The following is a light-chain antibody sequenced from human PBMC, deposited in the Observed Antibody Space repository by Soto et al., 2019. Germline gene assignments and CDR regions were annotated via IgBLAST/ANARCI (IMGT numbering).Light chain of an antibody. J-gene: IGKJ4*01. CDR2: KAS. V-gene: IGKV1-5*03. CDR1: QTISSW. CDR3: QQLRMYPST. Sequence: DIQMTQSPSTLSGSVGDRVTITCRASQTISSWLAWYQQKPGKAPKLLIYKASTLKSGVPSRFSGSGSGTDFALTITSLQAEDFATYYCQQLRMYPSTFGGGTKVHIK.